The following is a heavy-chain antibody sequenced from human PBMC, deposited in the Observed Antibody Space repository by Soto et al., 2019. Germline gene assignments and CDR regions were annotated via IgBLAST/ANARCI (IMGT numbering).Heavy chain of an antibody. D-gene: IGHD6-19*01. V-gene: IGHV3-7*03. J-gene: IGHJ4*02. CDR3: ARGASQWLVGDY. Sequence: EVQLVQSGGGLVQPGGSLRLSCATSGFSFGSYWMDWVRQAPGKGLQWVANIKRDGSGTYYDDSVRGRFTISRDNAKKSLYRQMNSLRAEDTAMYFCARGASQWLVGDYWGQGALVSV. CDR2: IKRDGSGT. CDR1: GFSFGSYW.